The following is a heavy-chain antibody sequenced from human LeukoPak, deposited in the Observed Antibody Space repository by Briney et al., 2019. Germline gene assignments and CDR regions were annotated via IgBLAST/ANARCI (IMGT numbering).Heavy chain of an antibody. Sequence: GESLKISCKGSGYKFTSYWIGWVRQMPGKGLEWMGIIYPGDSDTRYSPSFQGQVTISADKSFSTAYLQWSSLKASDTAMYYCARGTMVRGVIFWFDPWGQGTLVTVSS. D-gene: IGHD3-10*01. V-gene: IGHV5-51*01. J-gene: IGHJ5*02. CDR3: ARGTMVRGVIFWFDP. CDR1: GYKFTSYW. CDR2: IYPGDSDT.